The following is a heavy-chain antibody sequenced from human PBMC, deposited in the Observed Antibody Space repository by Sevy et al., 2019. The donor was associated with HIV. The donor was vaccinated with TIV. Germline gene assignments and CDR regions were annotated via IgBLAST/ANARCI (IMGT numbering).Heavy chain of an antibody. D-gene: IGHD5-18*01. CDR2: IHSDDTT. J-gene: IGHJ4*02. V-gene: IGHV3-66*01. CDR3: ARGKSGYGYALNY. Sequence: GGSLRLSCAASGFTVNSNYMTWVRQAPGKGLEGVSVIHSDDTTYHADSVKDRFTISRDNFKNTLYLHMTSLRAEDTAVYYCARGKSGYGYALNYWGQGTLVTVSS. CDR1: GFTVNSNY.